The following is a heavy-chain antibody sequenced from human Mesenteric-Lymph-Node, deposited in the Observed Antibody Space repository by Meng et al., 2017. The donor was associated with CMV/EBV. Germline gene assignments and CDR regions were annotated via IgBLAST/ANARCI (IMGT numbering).Heavy chain of an antibody. Sequence: GESLKISCAASGFTFSSYSMNWVRQAPGKGLEWVSSISSSSSYIYYADSVKGRFTISRDSARNSLYLQMNSLRAEDTAVYYCARADTYYYDRSGYYPGYWGQGTLVTVSS. CDR2: ISSSSSYI. J-gene: IGHJ4*02. CDR3: ARADTYYYDRSGYYPGY. CDR1: GFTFSSYS. V-gene: IGHV3-21*01. D-gene: IGHD3-22*01.